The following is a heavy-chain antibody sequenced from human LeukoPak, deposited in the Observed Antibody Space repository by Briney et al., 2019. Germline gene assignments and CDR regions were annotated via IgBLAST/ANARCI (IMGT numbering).Heavy chain of an antibody. CDR2: ISAYNGNT. J-gene: IGHJ4*02. D-gene: IGHD6-19*01. Sequence: ASVKLSCKASGYTFTSYGISWVRQAPGQGLEWMGWISAYNGNTNYAQRLQGRVTMTTDTSTSTAYMELRSLRSDDTAVYYCARDRFSSGWSPPDYWGQGTLVTVSS. CDR3: ARDRFSSGWSPPDY. CDR1: GYTFTSYG. V-gene: IGHV1-18*01.